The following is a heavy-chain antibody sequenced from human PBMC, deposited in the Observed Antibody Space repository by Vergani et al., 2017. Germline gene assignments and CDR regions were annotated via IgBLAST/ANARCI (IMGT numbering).Heavy chain of an antibody. V-gene: IGHV3-11*01. D-gene: IGHD3-3*01. Sequence: QVQLVESGGGLVKPGGSLRLSCIASGFTFSDCYMTWIRQAPGKGLEWISYISNSGDTTHYSNSVKGRFTISRDNAKNSMYLEMHSLRVEDTVVYYCTRDQGLWSDYYYYYYMDVWGNGTTVTVSS. J-gene: IGHJ6*03. CDR2: ISNSGDTT. CDR3: TRDQGLWSDYYYYYYMDV. CDR1: GFTFSDCY.